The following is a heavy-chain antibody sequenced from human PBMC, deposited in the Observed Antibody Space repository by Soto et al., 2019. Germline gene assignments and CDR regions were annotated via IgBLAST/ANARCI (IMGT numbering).Heavy chain of an antibody. CDR1: GGSFNVYY. CDR2: INHSGST. J-gene: IGHJ5*02. V-gene: IGHV4-34*01. Sequence: SETMSLTCAVYGGSFNVYYWSWIRQPPGKGLEWIGEINHSGSTNYNPSLKSRVTISVDTSKNQFSLMLSSVTAADTAVYYCATLVNSSWYDWFDPWGQGTLVTV. CDR3: ATLVNSSWYDWFDP. D-gene: IGHD6-13*01.